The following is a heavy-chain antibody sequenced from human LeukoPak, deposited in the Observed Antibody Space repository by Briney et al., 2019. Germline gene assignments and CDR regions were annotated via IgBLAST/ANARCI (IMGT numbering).Heavy chain of an antibody. D-gene: IGHD3-22*01. CDR1: GYTITDHY. J-gene: IGHJ1*01. Sequence: ASLELSCTASGYTITDHYLYWIRQAPGQGLEWRGWINPNSGGTNYAQQFEGKVTMIRDTSISIVYMELSRMSSDDATVYYWAPSYDRSGSPPFQQWGQGTLVTGSS. CDR2: INPNSGGT. CDR3: APSYDRSGSPPFQQ. V-gene: IGHV1-2*02.